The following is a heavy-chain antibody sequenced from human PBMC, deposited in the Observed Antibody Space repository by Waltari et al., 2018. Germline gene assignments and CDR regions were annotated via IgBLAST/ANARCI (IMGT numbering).Heavy chain of an antibody. CDR3: ASSSKWVAARLYYYYYGMDV. J-gene: IGHJ6*02. CDR2: IWYDGSNK. V-gene: IGHV3-33*01. Sequence: QVQLVESGGGVVQPGRSLRLSCAASGFTFSSYGMHWVRQAPGKGLEWVAVIWYDGSNKDYADSVKGRFTISRDNSKTTLYLQMNSLRAEDTAVYYCASSSKWVAARLYYYYYGMDVWGQGTTVTVSS. D-gene: IGHD1-26*01. CDR1: GFTFSSYG.